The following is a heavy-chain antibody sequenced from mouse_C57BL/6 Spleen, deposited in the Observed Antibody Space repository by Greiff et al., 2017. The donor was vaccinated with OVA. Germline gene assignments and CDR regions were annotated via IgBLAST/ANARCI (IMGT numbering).Heavy chain of an antibody. D-gene: IGHD1-1*02. J-gene: IGHJ2*01. CDR3: AREGSLDY. CDR2: INPSSGYT. CDR1: GYTFTSYT. Sequence: QVQLQQSGAELARPGASVKMSCKASGYTFTSYTMPWVKQRPGQGLEWIGYINPSSGYTKYNQKFKDKATLTADKSSSTAYMQLSSLTSEDSAVYYCAREGSLDYWGQGTTLTVSS. V-gene: IGHV1-4*01.